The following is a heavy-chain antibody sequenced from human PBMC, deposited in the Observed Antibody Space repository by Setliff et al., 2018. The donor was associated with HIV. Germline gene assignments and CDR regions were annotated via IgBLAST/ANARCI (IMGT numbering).Heavy chain of an antibody. J-gene: IGHJ4*02. V-gene: IGHV3-30*04. D-gene: IGHD3-10*01. CDR3: ASDYYASGSYGH. Sequence: GGSLRLSCAASGFTFSTFAMNWVRQAPGKGLEWVATTSDDGSNKYYADSVKGRFTISRDNSRNTLYLHMNSLRPEDTAVYYCASDYYASGSYGHWGQGTQVTVSS. CDR1: GFTFSTFA. CDR2: TSDDGSNK.